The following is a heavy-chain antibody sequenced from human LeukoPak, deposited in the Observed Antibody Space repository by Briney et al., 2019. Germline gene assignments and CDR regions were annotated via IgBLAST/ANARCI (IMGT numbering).Heavy chain of an antibody. CDR1: GGSFSGYY. V-gene: IGHV4-59*01. J-gene: IGHJ4*02. D-gene: IGHD2-15*01. Sequence: ASETLSLTCAVYGGSFSGYYWSWIRQPPGKGLEWIGYIYYSGSTNYNPSLKSRVTISVDTSKNQFSLKLSSVTAADTAVYYCARGVVVVASAPYYFDYWGQGTLVTVSS. CDR3: ARGVVVVASAPYYFDY. CDR2: IYYSGST.